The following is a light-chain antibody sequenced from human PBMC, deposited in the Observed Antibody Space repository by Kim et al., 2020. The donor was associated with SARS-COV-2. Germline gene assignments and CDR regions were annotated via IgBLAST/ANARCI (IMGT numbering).Light chain of an antibody. CDR3: QAWDSSTKVV. Sequence: VSPGQTATITCSGDKLEDKYACWYQQKPGQSPVLVIYQDSKRPSGIPERFSGSNSGNTATLTISRTQAMDEADYYCQAWDSSTKVVFGGGTQLTVL. V-gene: IGLV3-1*01. J-gene: IGLJ2*01. CDR2: QDS. CDR1: KLEDKY.